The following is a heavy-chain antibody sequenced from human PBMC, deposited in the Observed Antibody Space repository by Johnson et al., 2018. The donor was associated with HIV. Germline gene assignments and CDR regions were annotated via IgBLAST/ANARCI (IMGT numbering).Heavy chain of an antibody. Sequence: VQLVESGGGVVQPGRSLRLSCAASGFTFSSFGMHWVRQAPGKGLEWVAVISYDGSNKYYADSVKGRFTISRDNSKNTLYLQMNSLRAEDTAVYYCARDHAFDIWGQGTKVTVSS. CDR2: ISYDGSNK. CDR1: GFTFSSFG. V-gene: IGHV3-30*03. CDR3: ARDHAFDI. J-gene: IGHJ3*02.